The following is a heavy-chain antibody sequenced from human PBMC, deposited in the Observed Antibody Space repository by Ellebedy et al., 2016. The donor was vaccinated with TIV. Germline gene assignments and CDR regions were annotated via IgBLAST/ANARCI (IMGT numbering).Heavy chain of an antibody. CDR3: AKAQIETCRGVICYPFDN. V-gene: IGHV3-23*01. Sequence: PGGSLRLSCAASGFTFSNYAMSWVRQAPGKGLEWVSAITGNGINTYHTDSVKGRFTISRENSKNTLYLQSNSLRAEDTAVYPCAKAQIETCRGVICYPFDNWGLGTLVTVSS. D-gene: IGHD2-15*01. J-gene: IGHJ4*02. CDR2: ITGNGINT. CDR1: GFTFSNYA.